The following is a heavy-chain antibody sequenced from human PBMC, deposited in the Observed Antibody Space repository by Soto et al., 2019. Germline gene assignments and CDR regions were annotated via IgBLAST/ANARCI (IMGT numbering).Heavy chain of an antibody. Sequence: GASVKVSCKASGYTFTGYYMHWVRQAPGQGLEWMGWINPNSGGTNYAQKFQGRVTMTRDTSISTAYMELSRLRSDDTAVYYCARDSRRLRLGELPLLRYWGQGTLVTVSS. V-gene: IGHV1-2*02. CDR1: GYTFTGYY. CDR2: INPNSGGT. CDR3: ARDSRRLRLGELPLLRY. D-gene: IGHD3-16*02. J-gene: IGHJ4*02.